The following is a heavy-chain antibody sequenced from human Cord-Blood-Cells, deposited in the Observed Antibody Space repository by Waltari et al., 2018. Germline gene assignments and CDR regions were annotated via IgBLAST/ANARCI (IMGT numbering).Heavy chain of an antibody. V-gene: IGHV1-69*01. CDR3: ARGQIVVVPAAIFNFDY. Sequence: QVQLVQSGAEVKKPGSSVQVSCKASGGTLSRYAISWVRQAPGQGLEWMGGIIPIFGTANYAQKFQGRVTITADESTSTAYMELSSLRSEDTAVYYCARGQIVVVPAAIFNFDYWGQGTLVTVSS. D-gene: IGHD2-2*01. J-gene: IGHJ4*02. CDR1: GGTLSRYA. CDR2: IIPIFGTA.